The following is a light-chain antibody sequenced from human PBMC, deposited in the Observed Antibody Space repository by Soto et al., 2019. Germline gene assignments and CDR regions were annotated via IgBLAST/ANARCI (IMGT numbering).Light chain of an antibody. CDR1: SGDIGSYNR. J-gene: IGLJ1*01. CDR3: SSYTNINTRACV. V-gene: IGLV2-14*01. CDR2: EVT. Sequence: QSALTQPASVSGSPGQSITISCTGTSGDIGSYNRVSWYQQHPGKAPKLIIYEVTDRPSGVSNRFSGSKSGNTASLTTSGLQAEDEAEYYCSSYTNINTRACVFGTGTKV.